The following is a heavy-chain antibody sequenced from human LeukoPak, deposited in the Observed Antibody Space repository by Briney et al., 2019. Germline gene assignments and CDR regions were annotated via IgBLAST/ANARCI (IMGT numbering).Heavy chain of an antibody. V-gene: IGHV3-33*06. D-gene: IGHD6-13*01. CDR2: IRSDGSDK. CDR1: GFTFSGYD. J-gene: IGHJ4*02. Sequence: GRSLRLSCAASGFTFSGYDMHWVRQAPAKGLEWVALIRSDGSDKYYADSVKGRFTISRDNSKNTLFLQMNSLRAEDTAVYYCAKDIAAAGGPCAYWGRGTLVTVSS. CDR3: AKDIAAAGGPCAY.